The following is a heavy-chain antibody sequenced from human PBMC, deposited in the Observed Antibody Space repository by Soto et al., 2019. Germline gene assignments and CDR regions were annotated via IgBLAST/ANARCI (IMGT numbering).Heavy chain of an antibody. V-gene: IGHV3-30-3*01. CDR2: ISSDGTHK. D-gene: IGHD3-10*01. J-gene: IGHJ4*02. CDR3: AKADEKYGSGSHIDY. CDR1: GFTLSGSP. Sequence: QVQPVESGGGVVQPGRSLRLSCAASGFTLSGSPMHWVRQAPGKGLEWVAFISSDGTHKYYSDSVKGRFTISRDDSKNTLYLQMISLRVEDTAVFYCAKADEKYGSGSHIDYWGQGTLVTVSS.